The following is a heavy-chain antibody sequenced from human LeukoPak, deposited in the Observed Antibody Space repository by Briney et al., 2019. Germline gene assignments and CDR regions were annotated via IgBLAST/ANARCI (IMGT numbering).Heavy chain of an antibody. CDR1: GYSFTDYY. CDR2: INPNSGCT. Sequence: GASVKVSCKTSGYSFTDYYMHWGRQAPGQGLEWMGWINPNSGCTSSAQKFQGRVTMTRDTSISTVYMEVSWLTSDDTAIYYCARADRLHGGPYLIGPWGQGTLVTVSS. D-gene: IGHD2-21*01. CDR3: ARADRLHGGPYLIGP. V-gene: IGHV1-2*02. J-gene: IGHJ5*02.